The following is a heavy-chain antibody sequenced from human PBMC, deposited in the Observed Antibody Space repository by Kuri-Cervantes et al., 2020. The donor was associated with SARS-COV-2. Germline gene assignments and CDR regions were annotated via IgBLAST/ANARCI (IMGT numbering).Heavy chain of an antibody. CDR3: AGTYDFWSGYSDFDY. V-gene: IGHV3-52*01. CDR1: GFTFSSSW. D-gene: IGHD3-3*01. J-gene: IGHJ4*02. Sequence: LSLTCAASGFTFSSSWMHWVCQAPEKGLEWVADIKCDGSEKYYVDSVKGRLTISRDNAKNSLYLQVNSLRAEDTAVYYCAGTYDFWSGYSDFDYWGQGTLVTVSS. CDR2: IKCDGSEK.